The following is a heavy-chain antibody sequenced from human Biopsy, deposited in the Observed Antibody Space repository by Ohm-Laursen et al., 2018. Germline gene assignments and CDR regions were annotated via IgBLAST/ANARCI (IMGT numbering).Heavy chain of an antibody. CDR1: GFTFSNYG. Sequence: SLRLSCSASGFTFSNYGMQWVRQAPGKGLEWVAVISFDGSDQKYADSVKGRFTISRDNSKNTLYLQMNSLRAEDTAVFYCVKDRGAAGTDYYYGMDVWGQGTTVTVSS. D-gene: IGHD3-10*01. CDR3: VKDRGAAGTDYYYGMDV. V-gene: IGHV3-30*18. CDR2: ISFDGSDQ. J-gene: IGHJ6*02.